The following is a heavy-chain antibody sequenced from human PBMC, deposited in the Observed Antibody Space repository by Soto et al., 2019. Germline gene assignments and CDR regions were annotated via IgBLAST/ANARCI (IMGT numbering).Heavy chain of an antibody. CDR1: GYTFTSYA. J-gene: IGHJ6*02. V-gene: IGHV1-3*01. CDR3: ARVSSSSGSYYYYGMGV. CDR2: INAGNGNT. D-gene: IGHD6-6*01. Sequence: GASVKVSCKASGYTFTSYAMHWVRQAPGQRLEWMGWINAGNGNTKYSQKFQGRVTITRDTSASTAYMELSSLRSEDTAVYYCARVSSSSGSYYYYGMGVWGQGTTVTVSS.